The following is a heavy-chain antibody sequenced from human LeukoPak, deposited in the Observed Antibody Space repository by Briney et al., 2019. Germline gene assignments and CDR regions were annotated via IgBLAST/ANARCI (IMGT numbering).Heavy chain of an antibody. CDR2: IYPSGDST. Sequence: GGSLRLSCSASGFTFSTYSMTWVRQGPGKGLEWVSSIYPSGDSTFYADSVKGRFTISRDNSKNTLYLQMSSLRTEDTAIYYCAKDVVPDSGWDLDYWGQGTLVTVSS. CDR1: GFTFSTYS. J-gene: IGHJ4*02. V-gene: IGHV3-23*01. CDR3: AKDVVPDSGWDLDY. D-gene: IGHD6-19*01.